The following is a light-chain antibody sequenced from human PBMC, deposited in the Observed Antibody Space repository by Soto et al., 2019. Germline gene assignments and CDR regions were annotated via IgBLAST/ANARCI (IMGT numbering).Light chain of an antibody. Sequence: EIVLTQSPGTLALSPGERATLSCRGSQSVSSRYLAWFQQKPGQAPRLLIYGASSRATGIPDRFSGSGSGTDFTLTISRLEPEDFAVYSCQQYSSLPGTFGQGTKLEIK. CDR3: QQYSSLPGT. CDR2: GAS. J-gene: IGKJ2*01. CDR1: QSVSSRY. V-gene: IGKV3-20*01.